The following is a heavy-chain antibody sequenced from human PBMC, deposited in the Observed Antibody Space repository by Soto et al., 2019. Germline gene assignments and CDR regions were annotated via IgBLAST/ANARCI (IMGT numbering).Heavy chain of an antibody. CDR3: ARPYILATIFFGRALGYYLDY. Sequence: ASVKVSCKASGYTFTSYDINWVRQATGQGLEWMGWMNPNSGNTGYAQKFQGRVTMTRNTSISTAYMELSSLRSEDTAVYYCARPYILATIFFGRALGYYLDYWGKETRVTAAS. CDR1: GYTFTSYD. J-gene: IGHJ4*02. D-gene: IGHD5-12*01. V-gene: IGHV1-8*01. CDR2: MNPNSGNT.